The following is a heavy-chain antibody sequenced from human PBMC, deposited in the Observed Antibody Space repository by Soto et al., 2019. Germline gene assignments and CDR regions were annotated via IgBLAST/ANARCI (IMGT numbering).Heavy chain of an antibody. Sequence: EVQLLESGGGLVQPGGSLRLSCAASGFTFNNYAMSWVRQAPGEGLAWVSNISGSGGSSSYADSVKGRFTISRDNSKNPRYLQMTSLRAEDSTIYYCERDYGRSCGGECYYYYFDYWGQGTLDIVS. CDR2: ISGSGGSS. J-gene: IGHJ4*02. CDR3: ERDYGRSCGGECYYYYFDY. CDR1: GFTFNNYA. V-gene: IGHV3-23*01. D-gene: IGHD2-21*01.